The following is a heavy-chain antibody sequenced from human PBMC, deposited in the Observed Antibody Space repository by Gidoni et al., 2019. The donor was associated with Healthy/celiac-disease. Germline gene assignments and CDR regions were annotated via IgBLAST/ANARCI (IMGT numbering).Heavy chain of an antibody. CDR1: VGSCSGYY. D-gene: IGHD2-2*01. V-gene: IGHV4-34*01. Sequence: QVQLQQWGAGLLKPPETMSLTCAVYVGSCSGYYGSWFRQPPGKGLDWIGEIHHSGSTNYSPSLKRRGTISVDTSKNQFSLKLSSVTASDTAVYYWAREYVVPADVSYMDVWGKGTTVTVSS. CDR2: IHHSGST. J-gene: IGHJ6*03. CDR3: AREYVVPADVSYMDV.